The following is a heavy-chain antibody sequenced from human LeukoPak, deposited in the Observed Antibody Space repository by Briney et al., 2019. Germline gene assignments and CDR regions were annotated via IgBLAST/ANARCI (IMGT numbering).Heavy chain of an antibody. D-gene: IGHD6-19*01. J-gene: IGHJ4*02. Sequence: PGGSRRLSCAVFGFTFSMYWMNWVRQAPGRGLEWVAIIKQDGSEKFYVDSVEGRFAISRDNAKNSLYLQMNSLRAEDTAVYYCAGGTGWLIDYWGQGTLVTVSS. CDR1: GFTFSMYW. CDR3: AGGTGWLIDY. CDR2: IKQDGSEK. V-gene: IGHV3-7*03.